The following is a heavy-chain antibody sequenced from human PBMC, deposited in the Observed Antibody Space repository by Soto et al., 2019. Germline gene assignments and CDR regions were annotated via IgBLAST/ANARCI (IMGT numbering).Heavy chain of an antibody. J-gene: IGHJ6*02. V-gene: IGHV3-23*01. D-gene: IGHD3-3*01. CDR3: ARERYDCWSGYPYGMDV. CDR2: ISDRGDNT. CDR1: GFTFRSYA. Sequence: GGSLRLSCAASGFTFRSYAMSWARQAPGKGLEWVSGISDRGDNTYYADSVKGRFTISRDNSKNTLYLQMNSLRAEDTAVYYCARERYDCWSGYPYGMDVWDQGTTVTVSS.